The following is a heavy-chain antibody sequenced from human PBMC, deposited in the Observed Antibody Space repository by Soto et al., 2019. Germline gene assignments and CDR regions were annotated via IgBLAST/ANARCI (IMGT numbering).Heavy chain of an antibody. J-gene: IGHJ5*02. V-gene: IGHV1-18*01. CDR3: ARVVPGAEAWFGP. Sequence: QVQLVQSEGEVKRPGASVKVSCKTSGYTFSNYGITWVRQAPGQPLEWLGWISLYSDGTNYAQKFQGRVSMTTDTSKTTAYMELSSLRSDDAAVYYCARVVPGAEAWFGPWGQGTLVTVSS. D-gene: IGHD2-2*01. CDR1: GYTFSNYG. CDR2: ISLYSDGT.